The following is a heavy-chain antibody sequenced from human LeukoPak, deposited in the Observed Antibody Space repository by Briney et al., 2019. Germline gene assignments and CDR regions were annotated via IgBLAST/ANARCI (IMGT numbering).Heavy chain of an antibody. Sequence: SETLSVTCAVYGGTFSGYYWSWIRQPPGKGLEWIGEINHSGSTNYNPSLKSRVTISVDTSKNQFSLKLSSVTAADTAVYYCERGGQLVVFWGQGTLVTVSS. CDR3: ERGGQLVVF. CDR1: GGTFSGYY. V-gene: IGHV4-34*01. D-gene: IGHD6-6*01. J-gene: IGHJ4*02. CDR2: INHSGST.